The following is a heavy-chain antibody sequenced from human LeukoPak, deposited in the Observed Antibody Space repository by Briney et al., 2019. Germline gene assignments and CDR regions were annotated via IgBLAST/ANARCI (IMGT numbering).Heavy chain of an antibody. CDR2: INPNSGGT. D-gene: IGHD5-18*01. Sequence: ASVKVSSKASGYTFTGYYMHWVRQAPGQGLEWMGWINPNSGGTNYAQKFQGRVTMTRDTSISTAYMELSRLRSDDTAVYYCARGALSFGAFDIWGQGTMVTVSS. J-gene: IGHJ3*02. V-gene: IGHV1-2*02. CDR3: ARGALSFGAFDI. CDR1: GYTFTGYY.